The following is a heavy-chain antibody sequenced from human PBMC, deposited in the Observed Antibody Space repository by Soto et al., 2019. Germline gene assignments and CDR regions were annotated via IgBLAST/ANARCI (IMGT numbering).Heavy chain of an antibody. D-gene: IGHD6-13*01. Sequence: VGSLRLSCAVSGFSFNDHYMDWVRQAPGKGLEWVGRXXXXXXXXXXVYAPSLEGRFTISRDDSRDVLYLQMNGLKTEDTAIYYCVTSIPTSSWSGFFSWGRGTLVTVSS. V-gene: IGHV3-72*01. CDR1: GFSFNDHY. CDR3: VTSIPTSSWSGFFS. J-gene: IGHJ4*02. CDR2: XXXXXXXXXX.